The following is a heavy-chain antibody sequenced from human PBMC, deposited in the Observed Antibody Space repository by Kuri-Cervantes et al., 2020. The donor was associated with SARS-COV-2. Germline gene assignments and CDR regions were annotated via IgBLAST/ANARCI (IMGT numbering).Heavy chain of an antibody. V-gene: IGHV4-34*01. Sequence: GSLRLSCAVYGGSFSGYYWSWIRQPPGKGLEWIGEINHSGSTNYNPSLKSRVTISVDTSKNQFSLKLSSVTAADTAVYYCARGGSTDYDFWSGYYRGWNWFDPWGQGTLVTVSS. J-gene: IGHJ5*02. D-gene: IGHD3-3*01. CDR1: GGSFSGYY. CDR2: INHSGST. CDR3: ARGGSTDYDFWSGYYRGWNWFDP.